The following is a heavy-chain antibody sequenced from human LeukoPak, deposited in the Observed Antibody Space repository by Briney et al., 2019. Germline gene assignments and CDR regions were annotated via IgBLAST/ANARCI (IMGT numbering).Heavy chain of an antibody. V-gene: IGHV3-74*01. CDR1: GFTFSSYW. CDR2: IYSDGSVR. D-gene: IGHD1-1*01. Sequence: PGGSLRLSCAASGFTFSSYWMHWVRHAPGKGLVWVSRIYSDGSVRTYADSVEGRFTISRDNAKNNVYLQKNSLRAEDTAVDYCTRTGMMTGLDYWGRGTLVTVSS. CDR3: TRTGMMTGLDY. J-gene: IGHJ4*02.